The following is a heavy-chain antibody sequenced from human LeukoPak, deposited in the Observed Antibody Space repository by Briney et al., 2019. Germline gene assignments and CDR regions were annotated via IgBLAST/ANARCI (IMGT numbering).Heavy chain of an antibody. J-gene: IGHJ5*02. CDR3: AREFVYGEPFDP. CDR2: IFGAGGT. Sequence: PGGSLRLSCAASGFTVSSTYMNWGRQAPGKGLEWVSVIFGAGGTYYADSVKGRFTISRDKSNNTLYLQMNSLRAEDTAVYFCAREFVYGEPFDPWGQGTLVTVSS. CDR1: GFTVSSTY. V-gene: IGHV3-66*01. D-gene: IGHD4-17*01.